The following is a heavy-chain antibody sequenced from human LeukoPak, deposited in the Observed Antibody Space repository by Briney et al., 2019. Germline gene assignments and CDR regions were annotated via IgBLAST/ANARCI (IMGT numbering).Heavy chain of an antibody. V-gene: IGHV4-59*08. D-gene: IGHD3-16*01. CDR1: GGSISSYY. J-gene: IGHJ3*02. Sequence: SETLSLTCTVSGGSISSYYWGWIRQPPGKGLEWIGYIYCSGSTNYNPSLKSRVTISVDTSKNQFSLKLSSVTAADTAEYYCARQVMITPGNHDAFDIWGQGTMVTVSS. CDR2: IYCSGST. CDR3: ARQVMITPGNHDAFDI.